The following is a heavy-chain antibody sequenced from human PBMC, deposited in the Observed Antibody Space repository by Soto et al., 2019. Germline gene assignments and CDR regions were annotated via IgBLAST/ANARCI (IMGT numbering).Heavy chain of an antibody. CDR2: INHSGST. V-gene: IGHV4-34*01. D-gene: IGHD5-12*01. CDR1: GGSFSGYY. Sequence: QVQLQQWGAGPLKPSETLSLTCAVYGGSFSGYYWSWIRQPPGKGLEWIGEINHSGSTNYNPSLKSRVTISVDTSKNQFSLKLSSVTAADTAVYYCARVRVVATISLFDYWGQGTLVTVSS. CDR3: ARVRVVATISLFDY. J-gene: IGHJ4*02.